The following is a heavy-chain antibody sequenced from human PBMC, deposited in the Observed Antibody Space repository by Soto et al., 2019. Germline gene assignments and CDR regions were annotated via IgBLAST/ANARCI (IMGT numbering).Heavy chain of an antibody. CDR3: AKDMITFGGVIVAPFDY. CDR2: ISGSGGST. J-gene: IGHJ4*02. Sequence: PGGSLRLSCAASGFTFSSYAMSWVRQAPGKGLEWVSAISGSGGSTYYADSVKGWFTISRDNSKNTLYLQMNSLRAEDTAVYYCAKDMITFGGVIVAPFDYWGQGTLVTVSS. CDR1: GFTFSSYA. V-gene: IGHV3-23*01. D-gene: IGHD3-16*02.